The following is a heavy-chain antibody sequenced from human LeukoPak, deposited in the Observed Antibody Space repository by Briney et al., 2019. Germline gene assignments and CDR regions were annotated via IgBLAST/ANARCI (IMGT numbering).Heavy chain of an antibody. CDR3: ARQSVTHADY. CDR1: GYSFTSYW. J-gene: IGHJ4*02. V-gene: IGHV5-51*01. CDR2: IDPGDSDT. D-gene: IGHD4-17*01. Sequence: GESLKISCKGSGYSFTSYWIGWVRQMPGKGLEWMGIIDPGDSDTKYSPPFQGQVTFSGDRSISTAYLQWSSLRASDTAMYYCARQSVTHADYWGQGTLVTVSS.